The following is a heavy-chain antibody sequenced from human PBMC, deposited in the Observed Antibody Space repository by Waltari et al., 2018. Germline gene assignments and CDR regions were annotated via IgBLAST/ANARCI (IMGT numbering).Heavy chain of an antibody. CDR2: IIPFHGIS. CDR3: ARSGEMKGTVDY. CDR1: GGTFSTYT. D-gene: IGHD1-1*01. V-gene: IGHV1-69*02. Sequence: HVQLEQSGAEVKKPGSSVKVSCKASGGTFSTYTVTWGRQAPGQGLEWMGSIIPFHGISKYAQSLQARLTITVDQSTNTGYMEVNNLRPEETRVYYCARSGEMKGTVDYWGQGTLVTVSS. J-gene: IGHJ4*02.